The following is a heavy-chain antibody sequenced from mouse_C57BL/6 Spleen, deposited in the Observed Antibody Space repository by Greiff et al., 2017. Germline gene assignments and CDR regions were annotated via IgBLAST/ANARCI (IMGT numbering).Heavy chain of an antibody. D-gene: IGHD2-4*01. CDR3: TTDDYDVERYFDV. Sequence: EVQGVESGAELVRPGASVKLSCTASGFNIKDDYMHWVKQRPEQGLEWIGWIDPENGDTEYASKFQGKATITADTSSNTAYLQISSLTSEDTAVYYCTTDDYDVERYFDVWGTGTTVTVSS. V-gene: IGHV14-4*01. CDR1: GFNIKDDY. CDR2: IDPENGDT. J-gene: IGHJ1*03.